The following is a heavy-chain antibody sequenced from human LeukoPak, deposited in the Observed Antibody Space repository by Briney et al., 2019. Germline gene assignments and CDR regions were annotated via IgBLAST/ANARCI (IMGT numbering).Heavy chain of an antibody. V-gene: IGHV3-11*01. Sequence: GGSLRLSCAASGFTFSDYYMSWIRQAPGKGLEWVSYISSSGSTIYYVDSVKGRFTISRDNAKNSLYLQMNSLRAEDTAVYYCARDTIRYGYYFDYWGQGTLVTVSS. CDR2: ISSSGSTI. CDR1: GFTFSDYY. D-gene: IGHD5-18*01. CDR3: ARDTIRYGYYFDY. J-gene: IGHJ4*02.